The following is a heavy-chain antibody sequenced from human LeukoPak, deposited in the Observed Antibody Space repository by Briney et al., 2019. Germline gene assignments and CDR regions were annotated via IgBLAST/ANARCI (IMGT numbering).Heavy chain of an antibody. CDR2: IYSSGST. V-gene: IGHV4-30-4*01. CDR3: ARAAPHFVFFFKQKTAYEMDV. Sequence: SEPLSLTCTVSGVSILRVDYYCSWIRQPPGKGLEWIGSIYSSGSTYYNPSLKSRVTISVDTSKNQFSLKLSSVTAADTAVYYCARAAPHFVFFFKQKTAYEMDVWGQGTTVTVSS. J-gene: IGHJ6*02. CDR1: GVSILRVDYY. D-gene: IGHD3-3*01.